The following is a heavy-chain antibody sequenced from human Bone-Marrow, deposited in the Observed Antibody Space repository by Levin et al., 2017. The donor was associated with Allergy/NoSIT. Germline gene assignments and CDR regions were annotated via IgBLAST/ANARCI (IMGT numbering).Heavy chain of an antibody. Sequence: SETLSLTCTVSGDSINRGGFFWTWIRQPPGKGLEWIGYITDTGSTFYNPSLKSRITLSRDTSQNQFVLRVTSVTAADTAIYYCARLVDSRGYSGYVDNWGRGSLVTVSS. CDR2: ITDTGST. V-gene: IGHV4-31*03. D-gene: IGHD5-12*01. CDR1: GDSINRGGFF. J-gene: IGHJ4*02. CDR3: ARLVDSRGYSGYVDN.